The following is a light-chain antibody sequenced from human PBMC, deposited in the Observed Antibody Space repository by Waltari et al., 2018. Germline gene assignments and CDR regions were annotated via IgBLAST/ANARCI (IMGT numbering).Light chain of an antibody. J-gene: IGLJ3*02. CDR2: YDD. Sequence: QSVLTQPPSVSAAPRQRVTISCSGSISNIGNNGVNWYQQGPGKAPKLLIYYDDLLPSGVSDRFSGSKSGTSASLAISGLQFEDEAEYFCAAWDDSLNGRVFGGGTKLTVL. V-gene: IGLV1-36*01. CDR1: ISNIGNNG. CDR3: AAWDDSLNGRV.